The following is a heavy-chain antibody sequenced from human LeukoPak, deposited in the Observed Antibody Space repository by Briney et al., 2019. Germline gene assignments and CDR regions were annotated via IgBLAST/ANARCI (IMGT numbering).Heavy chain of an antibody. CDR2: ISGGSA. V-gene: IGHV3-23*01. J-gene: IGHJ6*03. CDR3: AKDRSSRYDFWSGSFSHYYYYCMDV. D-gene: IGHD3-3*01. Sequence: GGSLRLSCAASGFTFSSYAMSWVRQAPGKGLEWVSAISGGSADYADSVKGRFSISIDNSKNTLYLQMNSLRAEDTAVYYCAKDRSSRYDFWSGSFSHYYYYCMDVWGKGTTVTVSS. CDR1: GFTFSSYA.